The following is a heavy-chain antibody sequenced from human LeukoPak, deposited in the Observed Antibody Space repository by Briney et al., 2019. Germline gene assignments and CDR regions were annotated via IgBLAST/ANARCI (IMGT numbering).Heavy chain of an antibody. Sequence: GASVKVFCKASGYTFTSYGISWVRQAPGQGLEWMGWISAYNGNTNYAQKLQGRVTMTTDTSTSTAYMELRSLRSDDTAVYYCARSILYCSGGSCYSGSLYYYYGMDVWGQGTTVTVSS. V-gene: IGHV1-18*01. CDR1: GYTFTSYG. CDR2: ISAYNGNT. CDR3: ARSILYCSGGSCYSGSLYYYYGMDV. J-gene: IGHJ6*02. D-gene: IGHD2-15*01.